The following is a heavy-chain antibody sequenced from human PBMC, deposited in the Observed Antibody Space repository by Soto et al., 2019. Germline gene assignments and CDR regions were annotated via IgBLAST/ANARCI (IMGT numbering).Heavy chain of an antibody. CDR1: GYTFTSYG. Sequence: QVQLVQSGAEVKKPGASVKVSCKASGYTFTSYGISWVRQAPGQGLEWMGWISAYNGNTNYAQKLQGRVTMTTDTSPGTAYMELRSLSSYDTAVYYCARDSRVSTSPNYYGAGSYYKGLKWFDPWGQGTLVTVSS. V-gene: IGHV1-18*01. CDR2: ISAYNGNT. D-gene: IGHD3-10*01. J-gene: IGHJ5*02. CDR3: ARDSRVSTSPNYYGAGSYYKGLKWFDP.